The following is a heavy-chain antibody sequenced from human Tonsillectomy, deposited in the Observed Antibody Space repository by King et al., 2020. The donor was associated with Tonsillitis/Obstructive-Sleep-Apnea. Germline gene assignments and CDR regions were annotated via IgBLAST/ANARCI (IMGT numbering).Heavy chain of an antibody. J-gene: IGHJ4*02. CDR1: GGTFSSYA. V-gene: IGHV1-69*09. D-gene: IGHD3-22*01. CDR3: ARDPRYYYYSSGYLN. Sequence: VQLVESGAEVKKPGSSVKVSCKASGGTFSSYAISWVRQAPGQGLEWRGRIIPILGIANYAQEFQGRVTITADKSTSTAYMELSSLRSEDTAVYYCARDPRYYYYSSGYLNWGQGTLVTVSS. CDR2: IIPILGIA.